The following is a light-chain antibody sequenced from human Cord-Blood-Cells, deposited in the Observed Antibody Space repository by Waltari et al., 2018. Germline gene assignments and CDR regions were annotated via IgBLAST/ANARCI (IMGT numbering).Light chain of an antibody. CDR1: QSVSSY. CDR2: DAS. V-gene: IGKV3-11*01. J-gene: IGKJ3*01. CDR3: QQRSNWPF. Sequence: EIVSTQSPATLPLSPGERATLSCRASQSVSSYLAWYQQKPGQAPRLLIYDASNRATGIPARFSGSGSGTDFTLTISSLEPEDFAVYYCQQRSNWPFFGPGTKVDIK.